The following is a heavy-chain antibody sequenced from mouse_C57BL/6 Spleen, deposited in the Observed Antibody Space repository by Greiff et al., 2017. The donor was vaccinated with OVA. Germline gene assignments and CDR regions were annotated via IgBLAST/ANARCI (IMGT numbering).Heavy chain of an antibody. V-gene: IGHV2-9-1*01. D-gene: IGHD2-1*01. CDR3: ARERDYYGNLNYYAMDY. Sequence: VQLVESGPGLVAPSQSLSITCTVSGFSFTSYAISWVRQPPGKGLAWLGVIWTGGGPNYNSALKSRLSSSKDNSKSQVFLKMNRLQTDDTARDYCARERDYYGNLNYYAMDYWGQGTSVTVSS. CDR2: IWTGGGP. CDR1: GFSFTSYA. J-gene: IGHJ4*01.